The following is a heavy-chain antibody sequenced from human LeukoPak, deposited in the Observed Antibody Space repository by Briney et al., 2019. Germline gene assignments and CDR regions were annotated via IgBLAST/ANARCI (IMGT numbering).Heavy chain of an antibody. J-gene: IGHJ2*01. CDR2: IFYSGST. Sequence: SETLSLTCTVSGYSISSGYYWSWIRQPPGKGLEWLGYIFYSGSTIYNPSLKSRVTISVDTSKNQFSLKLNSVTAADTAMYYCARVASSSWYGYFDLWGRGTLVTVSS. D-gene: IGHD6-13*01. CDR3: ARVASSSWYGYFDL. V-gene: IGHV4-61*01. CDR1: GYSISSGYY.